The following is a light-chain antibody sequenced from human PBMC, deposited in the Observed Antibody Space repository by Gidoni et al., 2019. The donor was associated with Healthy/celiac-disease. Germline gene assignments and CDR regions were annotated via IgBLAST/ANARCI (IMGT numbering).Light chain of an antibody. CDR2: AAS. V-gene: IGKV1-39*01. Sequence: DIQMTQSPSSLSASVGDRVTITCRASQTITNYLNWYQQKPGKAPKLLIYAASSLQSGVPSRFRGSGSGTDFTLTISSLQPEDFAIYYCQQSYSTLWTFGQGTKVEIK. CDR3: QQSYSTLWT. CDR1: QTITNY. J-gene: IGKJ1*01.